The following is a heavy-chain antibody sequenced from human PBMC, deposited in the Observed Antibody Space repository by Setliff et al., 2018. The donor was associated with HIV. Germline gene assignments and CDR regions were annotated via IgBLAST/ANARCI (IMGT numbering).Heavy chain of an antibody. CDR2: IYTSGST. J-gene: IGHJ4*01. CDR1: GVSINTGSFY. Sequence: SETLSLTCAVSGVSINTGSFYWNWIRQPAGKGLEWIGRIYTSGSTSYTPSLKSRVSISVDTSKNQFSLKLNSVTATDTAMYYCARVAFYGPGSHDYFDHWGHGILVTVSS. V-gene: IGHV4-61*02. D-gene: IGHD3-10*01. CDR3: ARVAFYGPGSHDYFDH.